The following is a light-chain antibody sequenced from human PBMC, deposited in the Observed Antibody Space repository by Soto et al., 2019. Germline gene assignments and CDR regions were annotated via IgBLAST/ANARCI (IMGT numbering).Light chain of an antibody. CDR1: QSISRY. Sequence: DIQMTQSASCLSASVGDRVTITCRASQSISRYLNWYQQKPGQAPKILIYAASSLQSGVPSRFSGGGSGSAFSLTISSLQPEDFATYYCQQSYSTPRTFGGGTKVEIK. J-gene: IGKJ4*01. V-gene: IGKV1-39*01. CDR3: QQSYSTPRT. CDR2: AAS.